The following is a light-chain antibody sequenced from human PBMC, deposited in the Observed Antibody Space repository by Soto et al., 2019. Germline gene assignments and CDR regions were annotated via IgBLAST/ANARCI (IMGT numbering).Light chain of an antibody. CDR1: QSVTYD. J-gene: IGKJ1*01. Sequence: PGERATLSCRASQSVTYDQLAWYRQTPGQAPRLLIYGASTRATGIPARFSGSGSGTEFTLTISSLQSEDFAVYYCQQYNNWPETFGQGTKVDI. V-gene: IGKV3-15*01. CDR2: GAS. CDR3: QQYNNWPET.